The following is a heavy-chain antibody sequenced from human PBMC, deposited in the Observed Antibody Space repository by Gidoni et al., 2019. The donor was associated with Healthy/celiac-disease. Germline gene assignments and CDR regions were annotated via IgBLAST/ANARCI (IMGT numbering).Heavy chain of an antibody. V-gene: IGHV4-61*01. D-gene: IGHD3-3*01. J-gene: IGHJ6*02. CDR3: ARCWALGYDFPAYYYGMDV. CDR2: IYYSGST. CDR1: GGSVSSGSYY. Sequence: QVQLQESGPGLVKPSETLSLTCTVSGGSVSSGSYYWSWIRQPPGKGLEWIGYIYYSGSTNYNPSLKSRVTISVDTSKNQFSLKLSSVTAADTAVYYCARCWALGYDFPAYYYGMDVWGQGTTVTVSS.